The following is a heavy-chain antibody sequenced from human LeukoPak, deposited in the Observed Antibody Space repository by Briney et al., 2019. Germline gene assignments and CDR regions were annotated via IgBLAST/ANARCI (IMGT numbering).Heavy chain of an antibody. D-gene: IGHD3-10*01. CDR3: ARVPELMVRGVIDYYYYGMDV. V-gene: IGHV1-8*01. CDR1: GYTFTSYD. Sequence: ASVKVSCKASGYTFTSYDINWVRQATGQGLEWMGWMNPNSGNTGYAQKFQGRVTMTRNTSISIAYMELSSLRSEDTAVYYCARVPELMVRGVIDYYYYGMDVWGQGTTVTVSS. CDR2: MNPNSGNT. J-gene: IGHJ6*02.